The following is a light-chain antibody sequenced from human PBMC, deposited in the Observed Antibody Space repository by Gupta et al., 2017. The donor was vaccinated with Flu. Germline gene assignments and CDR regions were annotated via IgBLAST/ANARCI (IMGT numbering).Light chain of an antibody. CDR2: EVS. J-gene: IGKJ1*01. CDR1: QSVSSNY. Sequence: EIVLTQSPATLSLSPGERATLSCGASQSVSSNYLAWYQQKPGLAPRLVISEVSDRATGIPDRFSGSGSGTDFTLIINRLEPEDFAVYYCLQYGTSPWTFGQGTKVEVK. CDR3: LQYGTSPWT. V-gene: IGKV3D-20*01.